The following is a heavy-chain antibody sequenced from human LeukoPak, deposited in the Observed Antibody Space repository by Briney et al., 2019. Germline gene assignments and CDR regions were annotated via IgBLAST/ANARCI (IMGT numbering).Heavy chain of an antibody. V-gene: IGHV3-33*01. Sequence: PGGSLRLSCAASGFTFSGFGMHWVRQAPGKGLEWGAVIGYDGSNKYYAESVKGRFTISRDNPKNTLYVQMNSLRAEDTAVYYCARGRGADYGGNSGYFDYWGQGTLVTVSS. CDR3: ARGRGADYGGNSGYFDY. J-gene: IGHJ4*02. CDR1: GFTFSGFG. CDR2: IGYDGSNK. D-gene: IGHD4-23*01.